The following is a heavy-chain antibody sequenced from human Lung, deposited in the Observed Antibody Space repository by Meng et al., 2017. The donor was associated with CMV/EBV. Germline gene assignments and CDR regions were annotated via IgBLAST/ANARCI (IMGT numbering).Heavy chain of an antibody. CDR2: IIPILGIA. CDR1: GGTFSSYA. J-gene: IGHJ6*02. D-gene: IGHD6-13*01. CDR3: ARDRGGWQHQLVRYYYGMDV. Sequence: SVKVSCKASGGTFSSYAISWVRQAPGQGREWMGGIIPILGIANYAQKFQGRVTITADKSTSTAYMELSSLGSEDTAVYYCARDRGGWQHQLVRYYYGMDVWGQGTTVTVFS. V-gene: IGHV1-69*10.